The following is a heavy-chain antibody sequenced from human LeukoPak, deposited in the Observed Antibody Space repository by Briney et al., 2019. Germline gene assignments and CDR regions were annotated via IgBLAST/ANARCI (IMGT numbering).Heavy chain of an antibody. CDR3: ARELTYYYYGMDV. V-gene: IGHV3-74*01. CDR2: INSDGGST. CDR1: GFTFSSYW. D-gene: IGHD1-26*01. Sequence: GGSLRLSCAASGFTFSSYWMHWVRQAPGKGLVWVSRINSDGGSTSYADSVKGRFTISRDNAKNTLYLQMNSLRAEDTAVYYCARELTYYYYGMDVWGQGTTVTVSS. J-gene: IGHJ6*02.